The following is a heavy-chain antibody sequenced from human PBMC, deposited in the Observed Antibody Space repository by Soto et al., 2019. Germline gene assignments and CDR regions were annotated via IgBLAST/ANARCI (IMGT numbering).Heavy chain of an antibody. J-gene: IGHJ6*02. CDR2: INAGNGNT. V-gene: IGHV1-3*01. CDR1: GYTFTSYA. D-gene: IGHD6-13*01. CDR3: ARLRLAAAGARNSKTFHYGMDV. Sequence: ASVKVSFKASGYTFTSYAMHWVRQAPGQRLEWMGWINAGNGNTKYSQKFQGRVTITRDTSASTAYMELSSLRSEDTAVYYCARLRLAAAGARNSKTFHYGMDVWGQGTTVTVSS.